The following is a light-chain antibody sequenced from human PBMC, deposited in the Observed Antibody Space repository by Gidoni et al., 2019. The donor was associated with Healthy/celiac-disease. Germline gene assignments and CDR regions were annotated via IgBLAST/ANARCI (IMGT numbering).Light chain of an antibody. CDR1: SSNIGAGYD. V-gene: IGLV1-40*01. CDR3: QSYDSSLIHVV. CDR2: GNS. Sequence: QSVLTQPPSVSGAPGQRVTISCTGSSSNIGAGYDVHWYPQLPGTAPKLLLYGNSNRPSGVPDRFSGSKSGTSASLAITGLQAEDEADYYCQSYDSSLIHVVFGGGTKLTVL. J-gene: IGLJ2*01.